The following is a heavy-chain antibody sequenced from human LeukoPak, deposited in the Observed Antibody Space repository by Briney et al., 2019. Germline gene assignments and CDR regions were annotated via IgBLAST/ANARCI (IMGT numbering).Heavy chain of an antibody. Sequence: PGGSLRLSCEASGFTFKNAWMNWVRQAPGKGLEWVGRIKSKNIGGTTDYAAPVKGRFTISRDDSRNTVYLQMNSLKIEDTAVYYCTSHAAFDPWGQGTLVTVSS. CDR3: TSHAAFDP. V-gene: IGHV3-15*01. CDR2: IKSKNIGGTT. J-gene: IGHJ5*02. CDR1: GFTFKNAW.